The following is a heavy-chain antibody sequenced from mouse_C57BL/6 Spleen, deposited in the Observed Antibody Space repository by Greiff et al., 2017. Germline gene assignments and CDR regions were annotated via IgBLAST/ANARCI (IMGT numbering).Heavy chain of an antibody. V-gene: IGHV5-4*01. J-gene: IGHJ4*01. CDR3: AREGDEGYAMDY. D-gene: IGHD3-3*01. Sequence: EVKLVESGGGLVKPGGSLKLSCAASGFTFSSYAMSWVRQTPEKRLEWVATISDGGSYTSYPDNVKGRFTISRDNAKNNLYLQMSHLKSEDTAMYYCAREGDEGYAMDYWGQGTSVTVSS. CDR1: GFTFSSYA. CDR2: ISDGGSYT.